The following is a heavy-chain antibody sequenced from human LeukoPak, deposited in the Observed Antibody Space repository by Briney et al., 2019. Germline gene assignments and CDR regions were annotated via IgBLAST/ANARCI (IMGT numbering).Heavy chain of an antibody. CDR2: ISGSGGST. CDR3: AKAPRFLEWSPLGY. D-gene: IGHD3-3*01. V-gene: IGHV3-23*01. Sequence: GGSLRLSCAASGFTFSSYAMSWVRQAPGQGLEWVSAISGSGGSTYYADSVKGRFTISRDNSKNTLYLQMNSLRAEDTAVYYCAKAPRFLEWSPLGYWGQGTLVTVSS. CDR1: GFTFSSYA. J-gene: IGHJ4*02.